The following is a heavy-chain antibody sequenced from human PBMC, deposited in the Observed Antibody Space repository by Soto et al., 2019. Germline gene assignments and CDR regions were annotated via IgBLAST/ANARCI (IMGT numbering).Heavy chain of an antibody. Sequence: QLQLQESGPGLVKPSETLSLTCTVSGVSIVTNPYYWGWIRQPPGKGLEWIGSFYYSGSTYYTPSLKSRVTISVDTSRNQFSLKLSSVTAADTAVYYCARHTMSGWYDYWGQGTLVTVSS. V-gene: IGHV4-39*01. CDR2: FYYSGST. D-gene: IGHD6-19*01. CDR3: ARHTMSGWYDY. J-gene: IGHJ4*02. CDR1: GVSIVTNPYY.